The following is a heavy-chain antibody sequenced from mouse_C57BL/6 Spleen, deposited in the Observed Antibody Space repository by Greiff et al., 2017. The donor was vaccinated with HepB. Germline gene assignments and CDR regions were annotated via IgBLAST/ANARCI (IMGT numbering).Heavy chain of an antibody. D-gene: IGHD2-4*01. Sequence: QVQRVESGPELVKPGASVKISCKASGYAFSSSWMNWVKQRPGKGLEWIGRIYPGDGDTNYNGKFKGKATLTADKSSSTAYMQLSSLTSEDSAVYFCARCYYDYDGAFAYWGQGTLVTVSA. J-gene: IGHJ3*01. V-gene: IGHV1-82*01. CDR3: ARCYYDYDGAFAY. CDR1: GYAFSSSW. CDR2: IYPGDGDT.